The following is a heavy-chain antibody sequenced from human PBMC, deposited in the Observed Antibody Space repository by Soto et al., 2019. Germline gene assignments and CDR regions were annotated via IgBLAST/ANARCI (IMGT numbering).Heavy chain of an antibody. V-gene: IGHV3-23*01. Sequence: EVQLLESGGGLVQPGRSLRLSCAASGFTFSNYAMSWVRQAPGQGLDWVSAISGSGGTTYYADSVKGRFTISRDNSKNTLFLQMNRLRAEDAAVYYCATCFVETGSNSGWPWSFHYWGQGTLVTVSS. D-gene: IGHD6-25*01. CDR3: ATCFVETGSNSGWPWSFHY. J-gene: IGHJ4*02. CDR1: GFTFSNYA. CDR2: ISGSGGTT.